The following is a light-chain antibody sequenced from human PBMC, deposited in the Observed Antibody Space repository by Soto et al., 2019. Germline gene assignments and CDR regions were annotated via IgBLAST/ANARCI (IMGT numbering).Light chain of an antibody. CDR3: QQYGSSPLIT. Sequence: EIVLTQSPGTLSLSPGQRATLSCRASQRLSASDTAWYHQKPGQAPKFLIYGGASRATGIPDRFSGSGSGTDFTLTISRLQPEDFAVYHCQQYGSSPLITFGQGTRLEIK. CDR2: GGA. J-gene: IGKJ5*01. CDR1: QRLSASD. V-gene: IGKV3-20*01.